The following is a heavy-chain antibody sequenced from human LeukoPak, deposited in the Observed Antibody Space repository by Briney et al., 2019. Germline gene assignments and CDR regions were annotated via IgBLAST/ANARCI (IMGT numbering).Heavy chain of an antibody. D-gene: IGHD3-22*01. CDR2: INPNSGGT. CDR1: GYTFTVYY. V-gene: IGHV1-2*02. J-gene: IGHJ3*02. CDR3: ARAGPPMYYYDGYDAFDI. Sequence: ASVKVSCKASGYTFTVYYMHWVRQAPGQGLEWMGWINPNSGGTNYAQKFQGRVTMTRDTSISTAYMEQSRLRSDDTAVYYCARAGPPMYYYDGYDAFDIWGQGTMVTVSS.